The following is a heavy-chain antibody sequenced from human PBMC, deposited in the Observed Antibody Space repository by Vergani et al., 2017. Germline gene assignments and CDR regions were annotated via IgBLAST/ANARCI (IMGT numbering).Heavy chain of an antibody. Sequence: QLQLQESGPGLVKPSATLSLTCSVSGASITSSNYYWGWIRHPPGKGLEWIARVYYSGRTYSHPSLKSRGTISVATSKNRFSLKLSFVTAADTAVYFCARHSTVEWVVKLGWIDPWGQGILVTVSS. CDR2: VYYSGRT. CDR1: GASITSSNYY. CDR3: ARHSTVEWVVKLGWIDP. D-gene: IGHD6-19*01. J-gene: IGHJ5*02. V-gene: IGHV4-39*01.